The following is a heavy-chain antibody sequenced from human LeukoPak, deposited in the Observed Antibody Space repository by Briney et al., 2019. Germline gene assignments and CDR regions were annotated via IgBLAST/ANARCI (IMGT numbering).Heavy chain of an antibody. CDR3: AKDLGSGYCSSTSCQGGFFDY. Sequence: GGSLRLSCAASGFTFSSYGMHWVRQAPGKGLEWVAFIRYDGSNKYYADSVKGRFTISRDNSKNTLYLQMSSLRAEDTAVYYCAKDLGSGYCSSTSCQGGFFDYWGQGTLVTVSS. CDR1: GFTFSSYG. D-gene: IGHD2-2*03. CDR2: IRYDGSNK. J-gene: IGHJ4*02. V-gene: IGHV3-30*02.